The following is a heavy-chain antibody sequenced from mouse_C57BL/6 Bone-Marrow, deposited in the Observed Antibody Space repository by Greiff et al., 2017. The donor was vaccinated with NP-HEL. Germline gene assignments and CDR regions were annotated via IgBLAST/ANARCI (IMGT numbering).Heavy chain of an antibody. CDR1: GFSLTSYG. CDR2: IWSGGST. D-gene: IGHD2-4*01. J-gene: IGHJ3*01. Sequence: QVQLQQSGPGLVQPSQSLSITCTVSGFSLTSYGVHWVRQPPGKGLEWLGVIWSGGSTDYNAAFISSLSISKDNSKSQVFFKMNSLQADDTAIYYCATYDYDWFAYWGQGTLVTVSA. CDR3: ATYDYDWFAY. V-gene: IGHV2-4*01.